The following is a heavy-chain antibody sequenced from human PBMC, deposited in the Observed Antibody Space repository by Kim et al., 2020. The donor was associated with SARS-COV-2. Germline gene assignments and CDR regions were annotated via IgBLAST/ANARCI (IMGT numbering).Heavy chain of an antibody. D-gene: IGHD2-15*01. V-gene: IGHV4-59*08. CDR2: IYYSGNT. J-gene: IGHJ5*02. Sequence: SETLSLTCTVSGGSISGSYWTWIRQPPGKGLEWIGYIYYSGNTNYNPSLKSRVTISVDTSKNQFSLKLSSVSAADTAVYYCVRVGGLGRVEPWGQGILAT. CDR1: GGSISGSY. CDR3: VRVGGLGRVEP.